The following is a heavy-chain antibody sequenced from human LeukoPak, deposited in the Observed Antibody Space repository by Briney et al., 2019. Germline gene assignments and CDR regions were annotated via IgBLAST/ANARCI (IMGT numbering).Heavy chain of an antibody. CDR2: ISSSSSYI. CDR1: GFTFSSYS. J-gene: IGHJ4*02. V-gene: IGHV3-21*01. Sequence: GGSLRLSCAASGFTFSSYSMNWVRQAPGKGLEWVSSISSSSSYIYYADSVKGRFTISRDNAKNSLYLQMNSLRAEDTAVYYCARDRTASLMYYFDYWGQGTLVTVSS. CDR3: ARDRTASLMYYFDY. D-gene: IGHD5-18*01.